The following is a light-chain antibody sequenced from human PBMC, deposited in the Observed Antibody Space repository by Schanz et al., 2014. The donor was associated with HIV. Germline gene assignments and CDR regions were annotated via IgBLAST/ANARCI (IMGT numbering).Light chain of an antibody. Sequence: QSALTQPASVSGSPGQSITLSCAGSSSDIGDDNYVSWYQQHAGAAPKLIIYDVNERPSGVSHRFSASKSGNTASLTISGLQAEDEADYYCCSYTTTSTYVFGAGTKLTVL. V-gene: IGLV2-14*03. CDR2: DVN. CDR3: CSYTTTSTYV. J-gene: IGLJ1*01. CDR1: SSDIGDDNY.